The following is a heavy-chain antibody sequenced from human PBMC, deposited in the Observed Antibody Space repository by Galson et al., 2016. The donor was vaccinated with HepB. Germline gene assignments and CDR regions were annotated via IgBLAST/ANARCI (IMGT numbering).Heavy chain of an antibody. Sequence: SLRLSCAASGFAFEEYAMHWVRQVPGEGLEWVSGISWNSDSRGYADSVKGRFTVSRDNAKNSFHLDMNSLRPEDTAFYYCAKAQFYFRESAPLDVWGQGTTVIVSS. D-gene: IGHD3-10*01. CDR2: ISWNSDSR. CDR1: GFAFEEYA. J-gene: IGHJ6*02. CDR3: AKAQFYFRESAPLDV. V-gene: IGHV3-9*01.